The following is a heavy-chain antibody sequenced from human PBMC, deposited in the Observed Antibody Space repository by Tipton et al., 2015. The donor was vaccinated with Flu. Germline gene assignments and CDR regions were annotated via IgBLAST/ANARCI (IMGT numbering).Heavy chain of an antibody. CDR1: GFNFNTAW. J-gene: IGHJ2*01. Sequence: QLVQSGGGLVKPGGSLRLSCAASGFNFNTAWMNWVRQAPGKGPEWVGRIKSKTDGGTTDYAAPVKGRFTISRDDSKNTLYLQMNSLKTEDTAVYYCTTDKGYCSGGSCEHFDLWGRGTLVTVSS. D-gene: IGHD2-15*01. CDR3: TTDKGYCSGGSCEHFDL. V-gene: IGHV3-15*01. CDR2: IKSKTDGGTT.